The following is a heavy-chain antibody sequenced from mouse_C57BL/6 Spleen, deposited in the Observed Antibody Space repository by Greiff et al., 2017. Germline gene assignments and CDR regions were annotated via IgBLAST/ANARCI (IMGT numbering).Heavy chain of an antibody. CDR1: GYTFTSYW. J-gene: IGHJ1*03. Sequence: QVQLQQPGAELVRPGSSVKLSCKASGYTFTSYWMHWVKQRPIQGLEWIGNIDPSDSETHYNQKFKDKATLTVDKSSSTAYMQLSSLTSGDSAVYYCARVPFCCGSSYGYFDVWGTGTTVTVSS. V-gene: IGHV1-52*01. CDR3: ARVPFCCGSSYGYFDV. D-gene: IGHD1-1*01. CDR2: IDPSDSET.